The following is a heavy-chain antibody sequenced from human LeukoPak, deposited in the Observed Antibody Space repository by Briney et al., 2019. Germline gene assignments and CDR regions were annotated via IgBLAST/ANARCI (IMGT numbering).Heavy chain of an antibody. Sequence: GGSLRLSCAASGFIVNTNYMSWVRQAPGRGLEWVSFIYADGNTYYADSVKGRFTISRDISKNAVFLQMNSLRAEDTAVYYCARDSYGDANFDTWGQGTLVTVSS. CDR2: IYADGNT. D-gene: IGHD4-17*01. CDR3: ARDSYGDANFDT. V-gene: IGHV3-53*01. J-gene: IGHJ4*02. CDR1: GFIVNTNY.